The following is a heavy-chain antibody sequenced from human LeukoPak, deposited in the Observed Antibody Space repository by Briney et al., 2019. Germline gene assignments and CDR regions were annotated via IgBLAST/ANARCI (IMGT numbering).Heavy chain of an antibody. V-gene: IGHV4-59*08. Sequence: PSETLSLTCSVSGASINSYYWSWIRQPPGKGLEWIGNIYYNRSTSYHPSLKSRVTISVDTSKNQFSLRLTSVTAADTAMYYCALAVTEFDYWGQGTLVTVSS. J-gene: IGHJ4*02. CDR3: ALAVTEFDY. CDR1: GASINSYY. D-gene: IGHD6-19*01. CDR2: IYYNRST.